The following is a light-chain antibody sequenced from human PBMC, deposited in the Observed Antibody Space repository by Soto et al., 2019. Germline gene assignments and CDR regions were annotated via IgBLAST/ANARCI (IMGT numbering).Light chain of an antibody. CDR2: GAS. J-gene: IGKJ5*01. CDR1: QNIASW. V-gene: IGKV1-5*01. CDR3: QQYNSYSAT. Sequence: DIQMTQSPSTLSASVGDSVTITGRASQNIASWLAWYQQTPGKAPKLLIYGASTSESGVPSRFSGSGSGTEFTLTIRSLQPGDFATYYCQQYNSYSATFGQGTRLESK.